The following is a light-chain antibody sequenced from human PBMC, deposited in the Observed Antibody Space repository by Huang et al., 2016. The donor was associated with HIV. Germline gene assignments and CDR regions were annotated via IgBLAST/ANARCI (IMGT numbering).Light chain of an antibody. Sequence: DIQMTQSPSVMSASVGDRVTISCRASQGISNRLVWFQQKPGSVPKRLSHEASRLESGVPTRYSGRGSGTEFTLTINSRQPEDFATYYCLQHNGHPLTFGGGTRVEIK. CDR2: EAS. CDR3: LQHNGHPLT. V-gene: IGKV1-17*03. J-gene: IGKJ4*01. CDR1: QGISNR.